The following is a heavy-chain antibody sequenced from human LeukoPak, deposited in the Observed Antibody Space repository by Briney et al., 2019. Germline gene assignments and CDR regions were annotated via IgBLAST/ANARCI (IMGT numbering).Heavy chain of an antibody. D-gene: IGHD3-9*01. J-gene: IGHJ6*03. CDR1: GGSISSRSYY. CDR3: ARRGHRLATYYYYYMDV. V-gene: IGHV4-39*01. Sequence: SETLSLTCTVSGGSISSRSYYWDWIRQPPGKGLEWIGSIYYSGSTYYNPSLKSRVTISVDTSKNQFSLNLSSVTAADTAVCYCARRGHRLATYYYYYMDVWGKGTTVTVSS. CDR2: IYYSGST.